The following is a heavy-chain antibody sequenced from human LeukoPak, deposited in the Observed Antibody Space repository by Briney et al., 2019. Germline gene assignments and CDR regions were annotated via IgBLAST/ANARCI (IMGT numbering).Heavy chain of an antibody. CDR1: GASTTSYF. CDR3: ARQNAYLVSGPLDC. CDR2: VHYLGST. D-gene: IGHD3-16*01. J-gene: IGHJ4*02. Sequence: SETLSLSCTVSGASTTSYFWTWIRQPPGKGLEVTGYVHYLGSTNYNPSLKSRVTISLDTSKNHFSLKLTSVSAADTAVYYCARQNAYLVSGPLDCWGQGALVTVSS. V-gene: IGHV4-59*01.